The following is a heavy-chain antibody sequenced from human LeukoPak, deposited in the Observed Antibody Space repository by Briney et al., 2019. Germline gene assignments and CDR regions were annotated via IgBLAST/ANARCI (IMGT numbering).Heavy chain of an antibody. V-gene: IGHV5-51*01. J-gene: IGHJ4*02. CDR1: GYSFTSYW. CDR3: ARHLFAYCGGDCYSAIGY. D-gene: IGHD2-21*02. CDR2: IYPGDSDT. Sequence: GESLKISCKGSGYSFTSYWIGWVRQMPGKGLEWMGIIYPGDSDTRYSPSFQGQVTISADKSISTAYLQWSSLKASDTAMYYCARHLFAYCGGDCYSAIGYWGQGTLVTVS.